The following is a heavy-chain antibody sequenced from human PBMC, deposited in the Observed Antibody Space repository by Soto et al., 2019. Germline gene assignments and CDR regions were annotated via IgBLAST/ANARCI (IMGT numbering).Heavy chain of an antibody. V-gene: IGHV3-23*01. CDR1: GFTFSSYA. D-gene: IGHD6-19*01. J-gene: IGHJ4*02. CDR2: ISGSGGST. Sequence: GGSLRLSCAASGFTFSSYAMSWVRQAPWKGLEWVSAISGSGGSTYYADSVKGRFTISRDNSKNTLYLQMNSLRAEDTAVYYCAKEGEHSSGWANFDYWGQGTLVTVSS. CDR3: AKEGEHSSGWANFDY.